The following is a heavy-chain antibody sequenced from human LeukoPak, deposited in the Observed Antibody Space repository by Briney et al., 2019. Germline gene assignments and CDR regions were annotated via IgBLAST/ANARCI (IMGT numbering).Heavy chain of an antibody. J-gene: IGHJ3*02. CDR1: GGAISSYY. V-gene: IGHV4-4*07. D-gene: IGHD6-19*01. Sequence: SETLSLTCTVSGGAISSYYCGSIRQPARERLGWIGRIYFSVSTNYNPSLKSRVPMSVDPSKNQVSLRLSSVTAADPAVYYCARGRSSVSGYDAFDIWGQGTMVTVSS. CDR2: IYFSVST. CDR3: ARGRSSVSGYDAFDI.